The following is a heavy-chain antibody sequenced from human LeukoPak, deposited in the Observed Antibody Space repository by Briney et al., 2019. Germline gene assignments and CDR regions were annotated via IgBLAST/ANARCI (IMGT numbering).Heavy chain of an antibody. V-gene: IGHV1-2*06. D-gene: IGHD3-22*01. Sequence: ASVKVSCKASGYTFTGYYLYWVRQAPGQGLEWMGRINPNSGGTNYAQKFQGRVTMTRDTSISTAYMELSRLRSDDTAVYYCARGPSSGYYSNWFDPWGQGTLVTVSS. CDR2: INPNSGGT. CDR1: GYTFTGYY. CDR3: ARGPSSGYYSNWFDP. J-gene: IGHJ5*02.